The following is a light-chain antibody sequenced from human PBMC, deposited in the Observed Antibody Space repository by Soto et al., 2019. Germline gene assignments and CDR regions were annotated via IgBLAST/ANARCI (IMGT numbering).Light chain of an antibody. Sequence: EIVMTQSPVTLSVSPGERASRSCRASQSVSGNLAWYQQKPGQAPRLLIYGVSARATGIPARFSGSGFGTEFTLTISSLQSEDFALYYCQQYNFWPETFGQGTKVDIK. V-gene: IGKV3-15*01. J-gene: IGKJ1*01. CDR3: QQYNFWPET. CDR1: QSVSGN. CDR2: GVS.